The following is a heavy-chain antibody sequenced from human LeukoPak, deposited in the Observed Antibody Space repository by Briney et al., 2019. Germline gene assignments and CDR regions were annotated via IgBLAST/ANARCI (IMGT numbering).Heavy chain of an antibody. CDR1: GFTFSSYW. V-gene: IGHV3-48*04. CDR3: AELGITMIGGV. D-gene: IGHD3-10*02. CDR2: ISSSSSTI. Sequence: GGSLRLSCAASGFTFSSYWMSWVRQAPGKGLEWVSYISSSSSTIYYADSVKGRFTISRDNAKNSLYLQMNSLRAEDTAVYYCAELGITMIGGVWGKGTTVTISS. J-gene: IGHJ6*04.